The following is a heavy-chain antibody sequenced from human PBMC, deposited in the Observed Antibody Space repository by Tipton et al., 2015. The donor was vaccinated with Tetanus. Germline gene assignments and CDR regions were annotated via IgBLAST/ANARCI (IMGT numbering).Heavy chain of an antibody. V-gene: IGHV4-4*07. D-gene: IGHD2-21*01. Sequence: TLSLTCNVSGGSISSSYWSWIRQPAGRGLEWIGRIYTDVHTRESTTYNPSLKNRVSMSADTSKNQLYLKLTSMTAADAAVYCCARRGDNWFFDLWGRGTLGTVSS. CDR1: GGSISSSY. CDR3: ARRGDNWFFDL. J-gene: IGHJ2*01. CDR2: IYTDVHTREST.